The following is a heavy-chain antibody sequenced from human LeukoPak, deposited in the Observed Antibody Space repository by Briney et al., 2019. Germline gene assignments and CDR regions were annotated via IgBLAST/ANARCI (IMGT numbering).Heavy chain of an antibody. CDR2: VSWDGTST. D-gene: IGHD3-10*01. Sequence: PGGSLRLSCAASGFTFDDYNMHWVRHVPGRGLEWVSLVSWDGTSTSYRDCVEASLTLPRDNTKNFLYLQMNSLKSEDAGFYFCAKGGVTIIAKTDYLEDWGPGTPVTVSS. CDR1: GFTFDDYN. J-gene: IGHJ4*02. V-gene: IGHV3-43*01. CDR3: AKGGVTIIAKTDYLED.